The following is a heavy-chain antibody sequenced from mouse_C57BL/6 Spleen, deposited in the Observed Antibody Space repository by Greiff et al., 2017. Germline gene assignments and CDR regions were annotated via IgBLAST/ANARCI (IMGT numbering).Heavy chain of an antibody. CDR1: GYTFTSYW. CDR3: ARRGGYYPYCFGD. D-gene: IGHD2-3*01. CDR2: IDPSDSDT. J-gene: IGHJ2*01. Sequence: QVQLQQPGAELVMPGASVKLSCKASGYTFTSYWMHWVKQRPGQGLEWIGGIDPSDSDTNYNQKFKGKSTLTVDKSSSTAYMQLSSLTSEDSAVYYCARRGGYYPYCFGDWGQGTTLAVSS. V-gene: IGHV1-69*01.